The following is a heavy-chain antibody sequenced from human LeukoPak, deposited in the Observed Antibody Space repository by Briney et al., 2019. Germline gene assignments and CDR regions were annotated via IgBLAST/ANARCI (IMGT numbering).Heavy chain of an antibody. J-gene: IGHJ4*02. Sequence: SVKVSCKASGFTVTSSAMQWVRQSRGQRLEWIGWIVVGSGNTNYAQKFQERVTITRDMSTSTAYMELSSLRSEDTAVYYCAADQGSGWYVWGQGTLVTVSS. D-gene: IGHD6-19*01. CDR2: IVVGSGNT. CDR1: GFTVTSSA. V-gene: IGHV1-58*02. CDR3: AADQGSGWYV.